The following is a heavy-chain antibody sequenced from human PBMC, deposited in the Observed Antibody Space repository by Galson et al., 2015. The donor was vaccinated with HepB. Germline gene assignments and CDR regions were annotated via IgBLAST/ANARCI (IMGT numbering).Heavy chain of an antibody. CDR2: ISAYNGNT. J-gene: IGHJ2*01. CDR1: GYTFTSYG. D-gene: IGHD7-27*01. V-gene: IGHV1-18*01. Sequence: SVKVSCKASGYTFTSYGISWVRQAPGQGLEWMGWISAYNGNTNYAQKLQGRVTMTTDTSTSTAYMELRSLRSDDTAVYYCARDRRSLGNWYFDLWGRGTLVTVSS. CDR3: ARDRRSLGNWYFDL.